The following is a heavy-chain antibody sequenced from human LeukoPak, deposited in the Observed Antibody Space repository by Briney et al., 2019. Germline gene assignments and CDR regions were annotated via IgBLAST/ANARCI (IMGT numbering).Heavy chain of an antibody. J-gene: IGHJ4*02. Sequence: PSETLSLTCAVSGGSTSSSNWWSWVRQPPGKGLEWIGEIYHSGTTNYNPSLKSRVTISVDKSKNQFSLKLSSVTAADTAVYYCARDLDGSGTSSFWGQGTLVTVSS. CDR1: GGSTSSSNW. CDR3: ARDLDGSGTSSF. V-gene: IGHV4-4*02. D-gene: IGHD3-10*01. CDR2: IYHSGTT.